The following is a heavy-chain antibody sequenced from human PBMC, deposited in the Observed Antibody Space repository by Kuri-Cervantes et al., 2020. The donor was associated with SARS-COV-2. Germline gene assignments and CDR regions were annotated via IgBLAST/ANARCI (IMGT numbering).Heavy chain of an antibody. CDR3: ARGYSDFWSGYRKIYYFDY. J-gene: IGHJ4*02. Sequence: SDTLSLTCTVPGGPISSSSYYWGWIRQPPGKGLEWIGSIYYSGSTHYNPSLKSRVTISVDTSKNQFSLKLSSVTAADTAVYYCARGYSDFWSGYRKIYYFDYWGQGTLVTVSS. CDR2: IYYSGST. CDR1: GGPISSSSYY. V-gene: IGHV4-39*07. D-gene: IGHD3-3*01.